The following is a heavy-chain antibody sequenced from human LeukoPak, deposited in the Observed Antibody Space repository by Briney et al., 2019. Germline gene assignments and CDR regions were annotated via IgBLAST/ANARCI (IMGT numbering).Heavy chain of an antibody. Sequence: SETLSLTCTVSGGSISSSSYYWGWIRQPPGKGLEWIGYIYYSGSTNYNPSLKSRVTISVDTSKNQFSLKLSSVTAADTAVYYCARVFSGDYRYWFDPWGQGTLVTVSS. J-gene: IGHJ5*02. V-gene: IGHV4-61*05. D-gene: IGHD4-17*01. CDR3: ARVFSGDYRYWFDP. CDR2: IYYSGST. CDR1: GGSISSSSYY.